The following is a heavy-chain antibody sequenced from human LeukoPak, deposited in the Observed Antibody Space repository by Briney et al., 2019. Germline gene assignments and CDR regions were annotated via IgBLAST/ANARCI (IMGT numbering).Heavy chain of an antibody. CDR2: ISGSGGST. CDR1: GFTFSSYA. D-gene: IGHD5-18*01. V-gene: IGHV3-23*01. J-gene: IGHJ4*02. CDR3: AERGYSYGLDY. Sequence: GGSLRLSCAASGFTFSSYAMSWVRQAPGKGLEWVSAISGSGGSTYYADSVKGRFTISRDNSKNTLYLQMNSLRAGDTAVYYCAERGYSYGLDYWGQGTLVTVSS.